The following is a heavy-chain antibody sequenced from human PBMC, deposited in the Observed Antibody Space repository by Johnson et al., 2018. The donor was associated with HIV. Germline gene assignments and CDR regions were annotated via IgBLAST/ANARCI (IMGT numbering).Heavy chain of an antibody. V-gene: IGHV3-43*01. CDR1: GFTFDDYT. CDR3: ARVEWELDAFDI. CDR2: ISWDGGST. Sequence: VQLVESGGVVVQPGGSLRLSCAASGFTFDDYTMHWVRQAPGKGLEWVSLISWDGGSTYYADSVKGRFTISRDNSKNSLYLQINSLRTEDTALYYCARVEWELDAFDIWGQGTMVTVSS. D-gene: IGHD1-26*01. J-gene: IGHJ3*02.